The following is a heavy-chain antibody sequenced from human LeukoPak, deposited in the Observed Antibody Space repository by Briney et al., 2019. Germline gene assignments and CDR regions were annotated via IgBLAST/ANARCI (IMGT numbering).Heavy chain of an antibody. V-gene: IGHV1-3*01. D-gene: IGHD2/OR15-2a*01. J-gene: IGHJ6*02. Sequence: ASVKVSCKASGYTFTSHALHWVCQAPGEGLEWMAWINGATGNTEYSQKFQARVTITRDTSASTAYMELSSLRSEDTAVYYCARSIIIVPNTSYYYYYMDVWGQGTTVTVSS. CDR3: ARSIIIVPNTSYYYYYMDV. CDR1: GYTFTSHA. CDR2: INGATGNT.